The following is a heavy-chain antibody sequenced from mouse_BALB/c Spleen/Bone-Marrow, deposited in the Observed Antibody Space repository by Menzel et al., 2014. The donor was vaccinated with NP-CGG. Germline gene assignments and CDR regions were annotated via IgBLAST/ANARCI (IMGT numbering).Heavy chain of an antibody. CDR3: VREEDGYYVGFAY. CDR1: GFIFTDYY. V-gene: IGHV7-3*02. CDR2: IRNKANVYST. Sequence: EVKLVESGGGLVQPGGSLRLSCATSGFIFTDYYMSWVRQPPGKALEWLGFIRNKANVYSTEYSASVKSRFTISRDNSQSILYLQMNTLRAEDSATYYCVREEDGYYVGFAYWGQGTLVTVSA. J-gene: IGHJ3*01. D-gene: IGHD2-3*01.